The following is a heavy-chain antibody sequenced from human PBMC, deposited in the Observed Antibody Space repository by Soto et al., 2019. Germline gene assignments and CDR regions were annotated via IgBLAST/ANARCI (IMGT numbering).Heavy chain of an antibody. CDR2: ISYDGSNK. J-gene: IGHJ5*02. CDR3: ATLFDP. CDR1: GFTFSNYA. Sequence: GGSLRLSCAASGFTFSNYAMHWVRQAPGKGLEWVAVISYDGSNKYYADSVKGRFTISRDNSKNTLYLQMNSLRAEDTAVYYCATLFDPWGQGTLVTVSS. V-gene: IGHV3-30-3*01.